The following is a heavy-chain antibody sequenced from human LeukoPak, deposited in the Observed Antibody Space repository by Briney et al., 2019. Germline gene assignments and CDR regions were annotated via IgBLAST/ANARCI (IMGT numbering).Heavy chain of an antibody. CDR2: IRGSGGST. CDR3: ARAHLVLVPPRGGEDS. J-gene: IGHJ4*02. CDR1: GFTLSSYA. V-gene: IGHV3-23*01. D-gene: IGHD2-2*01. Sequence: GGSMTLFCAASGFTLSSYAMSWAREAPGEGRGWGSAIRGSGGSTYYAASETGRFTISRDTSKTTPYLQMTCRRGADPAVIYCARAHLVLVPPRGGEDSWGQGTLVTVSS.